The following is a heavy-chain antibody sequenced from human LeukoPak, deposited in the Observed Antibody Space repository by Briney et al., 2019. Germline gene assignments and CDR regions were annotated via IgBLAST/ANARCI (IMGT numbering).Heavy chain of an antibody. CDR2: INPSGGST. V-gene: IGHV1-46*01. CDR1: GYTFTSYY. Sequence: ASVKVSCKASGYTFTSYYMHWVRQAPGQGLEWMGIINPSGGSTSYAQKFQGRVTMTRDTSTSTVYMELSSLRPEDTAVYYCARDNVPAAKGVVYGMDVWGQGTTVTVSS. J-gene: IGHJ6*02. CDR3: ARDNVPAAKGVVYGMDV. D-gene: IGHD2-2*01.